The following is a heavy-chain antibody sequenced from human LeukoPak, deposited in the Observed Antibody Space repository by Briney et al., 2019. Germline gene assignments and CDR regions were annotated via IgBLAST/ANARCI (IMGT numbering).Heavy chain of an antibody. Sequence: ASVKVSCKASGYTFTSYGISRVRQAPGQGLEWMGWISAYNGNTNYAQKLQGRVTMTTDTSTSTAYMELRSLRSDDTAVYYCARVSGSYYWREYYFDYWGQGTLVTVSS. CDR2: ISAYNGNT. D-gene: IGHD3-10*01. CDR1: GYTFTSYG. J-gene: IGHJ4*02. CDR3: ARVSGSYYWREYYFDY. V-gene: IGHV1-18*01.